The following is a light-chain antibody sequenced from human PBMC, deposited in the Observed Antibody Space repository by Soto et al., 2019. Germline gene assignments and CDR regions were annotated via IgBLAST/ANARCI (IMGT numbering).Light chain of an antibody. CDR3: QQRADWPWT. Sequence: EILLTQSPATLSLSPGERATLSCRASQIISPYLAWYQQKPGQAPRLLIYDAFNRATGIPARFSGSGSGADFPLTISSLEPEDFAIYYCQQRADWPWTFGQGTKVEIK. V-gene: IGKV3-11*01. CDR2: DAF. CDR1: QIISPY. J-gene: IGKJ1*01.